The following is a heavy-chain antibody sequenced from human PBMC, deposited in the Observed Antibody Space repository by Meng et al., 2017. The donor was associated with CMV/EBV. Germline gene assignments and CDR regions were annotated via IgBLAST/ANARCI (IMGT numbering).Heavy chain of an antibody. CDR2: ISAYKGNT. Sequence: QVGRVLSGADGKKTGASWKVSCNAPGYTFSSYHISWVRQAPGQGLEWMGCISAYKGNTNYAQKLQCRVTMTTDTSTSTAYMELRSLRSDDTAVYYCARDSAVGATTFDYWGQGTLVTVSS. J-gene: IGHJ4*02. CDR3: ARDSAVGATTFDY. V-gene: IGHV1-18*01. CDR1: GYTFSSYH. D-gene: IGHD1-26*01.